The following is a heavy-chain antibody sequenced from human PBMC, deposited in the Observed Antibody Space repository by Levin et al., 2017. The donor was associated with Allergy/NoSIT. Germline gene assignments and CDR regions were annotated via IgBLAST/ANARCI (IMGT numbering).Heavy chain of an antibody. CDR3: ARATFLSLINNWFDP. J-gene: IGHJ5*02. D-gene: IGHD3-3*01. V-gene: IGHV6-1*01. CDR2: TYYRSKWFN. Sequence: SQTLSLTCAISGDSVSSNTAAWNWIRQSPSRGLEWLGRTYYRSKWFNDYEVSVKSRITIIPDTSKNQFSLQLNSVTPEDTAVYYCARATFLSLINNWFDPWGQGTLVTVSS. CDR1: GDSVSSNTAA.